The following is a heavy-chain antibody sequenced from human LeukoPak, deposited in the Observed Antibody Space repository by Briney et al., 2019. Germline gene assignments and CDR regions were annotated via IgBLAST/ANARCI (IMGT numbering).Heavy chain of an antibody. CDR1: GFTFSSYG. J-gene: IGHJ6*02. V-gene: IGHV3-33*01. CDR2: IWYDGTNK. CDR3: ARVGGYCSSTSCYGYYHYGMDV. Sequence: GGSLRLSCAASGFTFSSYGMHWVRQAPGKGLEWVAVIWYDGTNKYYADSVKGRFTISRDNSKNTLFLQMNSLRAEDTAVYYRARVGGYCSSTSCYGYYHYGMDVWGQGTTVTVSS. D-gene: IGHD2-2*01.